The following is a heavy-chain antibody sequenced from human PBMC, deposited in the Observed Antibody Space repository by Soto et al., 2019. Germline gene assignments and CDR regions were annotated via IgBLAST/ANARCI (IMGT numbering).Heavy chain of an antibody. D-gene: IGHD3-10*01. CDR2: IIPIFGTA. Sequence: QVQLVQSGAEVKKPGSSVKVSCKASGGTFSSYAISWVRQAPGQGLEWMGGIIPIFGTANYAQKFQGRVTITADESKSTAYMELSSLRSEDTAVYYCARDARFGELLWYFDYWGQGTLVTVSS. J-gene: IGHJ4*02. V-gene: IGHV1-69*12. CDR1: GGTFSSYA. CDR3: ARDARFGELLWYFDY.